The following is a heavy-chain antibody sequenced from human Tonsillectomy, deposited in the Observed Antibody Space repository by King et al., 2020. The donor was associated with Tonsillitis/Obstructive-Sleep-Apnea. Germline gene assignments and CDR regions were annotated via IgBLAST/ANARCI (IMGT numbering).Heavy chain of an antibody. Sequence: VQLVESGAEVKKPGASVKVSCKASGYTFTSYGISWVRQAPGQGLEWMGWISAYNGNTNYAQKLQGRVTMTTDTSTSTAYMELRSLRSDDTAVYYCARIGSSSMIVVVIPTDAFDIWGQGTMVTVSS. CDR1: GYTFTSYG. CDR2: ISAYNGNT. J-gene: IGHJ3*02. V-gene: IGHV1-18*01. D-gene: IGHD3-22*01. CDR3: ARIGSSSMIVVVIPTDAFDI.